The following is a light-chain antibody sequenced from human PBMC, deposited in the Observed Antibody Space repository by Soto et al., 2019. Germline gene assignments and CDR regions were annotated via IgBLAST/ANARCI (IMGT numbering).Light chain of an antibody. CDR2: GAS. J-gene: IGKJ1*01. Sequence: EIVLTQSPGTLSLSPGERAALSCRASQSVSSSYLAWYQQKPGRAPRIIIYGASSRATGIPDRFSGSWSGTDCTLTISSLQSEDVTTYFCLQHKSYPWTFSQGTKVDIK. CDR3: LQHKSYPWT. V-gene: IGKV3-20*01. CDR1: QSVSSSY.